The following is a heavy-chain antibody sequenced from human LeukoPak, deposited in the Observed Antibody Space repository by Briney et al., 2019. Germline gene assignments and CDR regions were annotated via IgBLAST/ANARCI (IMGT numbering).Heavy chain of an antibody. Sequence: PGRSLRLSCAASGFTFSSYGMDWVRQAPGKGLEWVAVIWYDGSNKYYADSVKGRFTISRDNSKNTLYLQMNSLRAENTAVYYCARSPTYYYGIDVWGRGTTVTVSS. CDR1: GFTFSSYG. J-gene: IGHJ6*02. CDR2: IWYDGSNK. V-gene: IGHV3-33*01. CDR3: ARSPTYYYGIDV.